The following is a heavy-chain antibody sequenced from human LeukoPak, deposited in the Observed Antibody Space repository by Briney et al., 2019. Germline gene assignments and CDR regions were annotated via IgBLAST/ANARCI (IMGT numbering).Heavy chain of an antibody. CDR1: GYTFTSYG. V-gene: IGHV1-18*01. CDR3: ARVVRVYYYGSGSYSDY. J-gene: IGHJ4*02. Sequence: ASVKISCKASGYTFTSYGISWVRQAPGQGLEWMGWISAYNDNTNYAQKLQGRVTMTTDTSTSTAYMELRSLRSDDTAVYYFARVVRVYYYGSGSYSDYWGQGTLVTVSS. CDR2: ISAYNDNT. D-gene: IGHD3-10*01.